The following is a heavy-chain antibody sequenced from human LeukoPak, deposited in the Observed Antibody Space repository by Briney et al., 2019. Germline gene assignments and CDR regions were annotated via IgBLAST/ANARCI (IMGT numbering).Heavy chain of an antibody. Sequence: ASVKVSCKTSGYTFAKYPIHWVRQAPGQRLEWMGWINTGNANTKYSEKLQGRVTITRDTSATTAYMELSSLTSEDTAVYYCAREEGYGRQYDSWGQGTLVTVSS. D-gene: IGHD5-18*01. CDR2: INTGNANT. CDR3: AREEGYGRQYDS. J-gene: IGHJ4*02. CDR1: GYTFAKYP. V-gene: IGHV1-3*04.